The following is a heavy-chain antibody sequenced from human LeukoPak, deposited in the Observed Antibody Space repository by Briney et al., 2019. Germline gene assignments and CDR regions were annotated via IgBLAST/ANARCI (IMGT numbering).Heavy chain of an antibody. CDR2: AYYRSKWYY. CDR1: GDSDPSNSAA. V-gene: IGHV6-1*01. CDR3: ARSYGSGRILGY. Sequence: SQTLSHTCAISGDSDPSNSAAWNWITHSPTRGLEWLGRAYYRSKWYYDYSVSVKSLITINPDTSKNQFSLQLNSVAPEDTAVYYCARSYGSGRILGYWGQGTLVTVSS. D-gene: IGHD3-10*01. J-gene: IGHJ4*02.